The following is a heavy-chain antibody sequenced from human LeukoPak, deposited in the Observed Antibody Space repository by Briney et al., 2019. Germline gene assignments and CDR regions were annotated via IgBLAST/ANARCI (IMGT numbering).Heavy chain of an antibody. D-gene: IGHD6-13*01. CDR1: GGSFSGYY. CDR3: AGGIPAAYY. J-gene: IGHJ4*02. CDR2: INHSGST. V-gene: IGHV4-34*01. Sequence: PSETLSLSCAVYGGSFSGYYWSWIRQPPGKGLEWIGEINHSGSTNYNPSLKSRVTISVDTSKNQFSLKLSSVTAADTAVYYCAGGIPAAYYWGQGTLVTVSS.